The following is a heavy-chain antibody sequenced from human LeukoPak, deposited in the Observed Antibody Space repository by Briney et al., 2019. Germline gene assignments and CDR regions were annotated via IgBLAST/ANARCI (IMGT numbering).Heavy chain of an antibody. CDR3: ARDLRWLQLRYFDY. V-gene: IGHV1-18*01. CDR2: ISAYNGNT. Sequence: ASVKVSCKASGYTFTSYGISWVRQAPGQGLEWMGWISAYNGNTNYAQKLQGRVTMTTDTSTSTAYMELRSLRSEDTAVYYCARDLRWLQLRYFDYWGKGTLVTVSS. CDR1: GYTFTSYG. D-gene: IGHD5-24*01. J-gene: IGHJ4*02.